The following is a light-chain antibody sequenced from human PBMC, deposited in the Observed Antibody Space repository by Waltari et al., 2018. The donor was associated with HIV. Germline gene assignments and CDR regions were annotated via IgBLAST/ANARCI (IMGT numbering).Light chain of an antibody. Sequence: EIEMTQSPATLSVSPGERATLSCRSSQSVRSKLAWYQQKPGQAPRLLIYDASTRATGIPARFSGSGSGTDFTFTISSLQPEDIATYYCQQYDNLPPTFGGGTKVETK. CDR2: DAS. V-gene: IGKV3-15*01. J-gene: IGKJ4*01. CDR3: QQYDNLPPT. CDR1: QSVRSK.